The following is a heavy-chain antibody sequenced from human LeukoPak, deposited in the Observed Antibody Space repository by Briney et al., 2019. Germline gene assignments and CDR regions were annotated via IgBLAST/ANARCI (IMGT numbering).Heavy chain of an antibody. CDR3: ARDAIGGYYFDY. V-gene: IGHV3-53*04. CDR2: IYSGGST. D-gene: IGHD3-10*01. CDR1: GFTVSSNY. Sequence: GGSLRLSCAASGFTVSSNYMSWVRQAPGKGLEWVSVIYSGGSTYYADSVKGRFTISRHNYKNTLYLQMNSLRAEDTAVYYCARDAIGGYYFDYWGQGTLVTVSS. J-gene: IGHJ4*02.